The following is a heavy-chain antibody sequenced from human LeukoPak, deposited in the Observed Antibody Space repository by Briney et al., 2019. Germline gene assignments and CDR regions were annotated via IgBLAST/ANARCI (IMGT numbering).Heavy chain of an antibody. Sequence: GGSLRLSCAASGFTFSSYSMNWVRQAPGKGLEWVSYISSSSSPIYYADSVKGRFTVSRDNAKDSLYLQMNSLRAEDTAVYYCAKTAGIAAAADFDYWGQGTLVTVSS. CDR2: ISSSSSPI. CDR3: AKTAGIAAAADFDY. V-gene: IGHV3-48*01. D-gene: IGHD6-13*01. J-gene: IGHJ4*02. CDR1: GFTFSSYS.